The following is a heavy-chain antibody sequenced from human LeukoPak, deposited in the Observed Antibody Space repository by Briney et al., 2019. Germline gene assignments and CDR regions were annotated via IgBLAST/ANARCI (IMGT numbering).Heavy chain of an antibody. CDR1: GYTFTDYY. J-gene: IGHJ4*02. CDR3: ARESYGEEDN. D-gene: IGHD4-17*01. Sequence: ASVTVSCKASGYTFTDYYMHWVRQAPGQGLEWMGWINPYSGDTNYAQKFQGRVTMTRDTSISTAYMELNRLRSDDTAVYYCARESYGEEDNWGQGTLVTVSS. CDR2: INPYSGDT. V-gene: IGHV1-2*02.